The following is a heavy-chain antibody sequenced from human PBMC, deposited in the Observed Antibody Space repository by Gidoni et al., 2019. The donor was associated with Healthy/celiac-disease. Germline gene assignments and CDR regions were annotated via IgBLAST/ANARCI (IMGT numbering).Heavy chain of an antibody. CDR3: TTVANYYAYYYYMDV. CDR2: IKSKTDGGTT. J-gene: IGHJ6*03. CDR1: GFTFSNAG. D-gene: IGHD3-10*01. V-gene: IGHV3-15*07. Sequence: EVQLVESGGGLVKPGGSLRLSCAASGFTFSNAGMNWVRQAPGKGLECVGRIKSKTDGGTTDYAAPVKGRFTISRDDSKNTLYLQMNSLKTEDTAVYYCTTVANYYAYYYYMDVWGKGTTVTVSS.